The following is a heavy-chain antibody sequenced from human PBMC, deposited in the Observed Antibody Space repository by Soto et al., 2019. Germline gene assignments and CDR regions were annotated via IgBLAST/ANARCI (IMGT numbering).Heavy chain of an antibody. CDR2: HYSGGST. J-gene: IGHJ5*02. V-gene: IGHV3-53*01. Sequence: GGSLRLSCAISGFSVSSNYLSWVRQSPGKGLEWVSVHYSGGSTYYADSVQGRFTISRDKSNNTLYLQMRRVRAEDTAVYFCARHRHPRGTVGATSPLDPWGQGTQVTVSS. CDR3: ARHRHPRGTVGATSPLDP. CDR1: GFSVSSNY. D-gene: IGHD1-26*01.